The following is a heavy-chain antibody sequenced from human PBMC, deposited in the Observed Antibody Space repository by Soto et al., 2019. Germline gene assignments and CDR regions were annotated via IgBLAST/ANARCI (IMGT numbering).Heavy chain of an antibody. CDR2: IYWDDDK. CDR3: AHSGSYYDFWSGYLYRYDAFDI. V-gene: IGHV2-5*02. CDR1: GFSLSTSGVG. J-gene: IGHJ3*02. Sequence: QITLKESGPTLVKPTQTLTLTCTFSGFSLSTSGVGVGWIRQPPGKALEWLALIYWDDDKRYSPSLKSRLTITKDHSKNQVVLTMTNMDPVDTATYYCAHSGSYYDFWSGYLYRYDAFDIWGQGTMVTVSS. D-gene: IGHD3-3*01.